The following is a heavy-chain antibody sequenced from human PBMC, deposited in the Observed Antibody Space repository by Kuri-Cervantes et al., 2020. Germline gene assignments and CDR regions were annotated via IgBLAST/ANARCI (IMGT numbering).Heavy chain of an antibody. Sequence: GGSLRLSCAASGFTFDDYAMHWVRQAPGKGLEWVSGISWNSGSIGYADSVKGRFTISRDNAKNSLYLQMNSLRAEDTAVYYCARDGDSYGSGSYYNVPHKFDYWGQGTLVTVSS. CDR2: ISWNSGSI. J-gene: IGHJ4*02. V-gene: IGHV3-9*01. D-gene: IGHD3-10*01. CDR1: GFTFDDYA. CDR3: ARDGDSYGSGSYYNVPHKFDY.